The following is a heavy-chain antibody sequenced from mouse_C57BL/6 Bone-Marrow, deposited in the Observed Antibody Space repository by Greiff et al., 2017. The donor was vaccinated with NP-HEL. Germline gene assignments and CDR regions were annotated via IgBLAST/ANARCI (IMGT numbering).Heavy chain of an antibody. Sequence: VQLQQSGAELVRPGASVKLSCTASGFNIKDDYMHWVKQRPEQGLEWIGWIDPENGDTEYASKFQGKGTITADTASNTAYLQLSSLTSEDTAVYYCTTPYYYGSSYFDYWGQGTTLTVSS. D-gene: IGHD1-1*01. CDR3: TTPYYYGSSYFDY. V-gene: IGHV14-4*01. J-gene: IGHJ2*01. CDR1: GFNIKDDY. CDR2: IDPENGDT.